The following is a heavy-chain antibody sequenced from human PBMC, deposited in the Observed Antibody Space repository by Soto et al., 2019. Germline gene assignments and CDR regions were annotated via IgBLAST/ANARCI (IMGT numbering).Heavy chain of an antibody. CDR3: ATDQWGGAFDI. V-gene: IGHV3-30*03. Sequence: GGSLRLSCAASGFTFSSYGIHWVRQAPGKGLEWVAVISYDGSNKYYADSVKGRFTISRDNSKNTLYLQMNSLRAEDTAVYYCATDQWGGAFDIGGQGTMVTVSS. D-gene: IGHD3-10*01. J-gene: IGHJ3*02. CDR1: GFTFSSYG. CDR2: ISYDGSNK.